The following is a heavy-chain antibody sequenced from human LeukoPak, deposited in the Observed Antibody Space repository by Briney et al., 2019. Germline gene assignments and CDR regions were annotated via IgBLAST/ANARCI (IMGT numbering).Heavy chain of an antibody. CDR1: GFTFSSYW. V-gene: IGHV3-7*01. CDR3: AREDTAMDPCYYYYGMDV. Sequence: GGSLRLSCAASGFTFSSYWMSWVRQAPGKGLEWVANIKQDGSEKYYVDSVKGRFTISRDNAKNSLYLQVNSLRAEDTAVYYCAREDTAMDPCYYYYGMDVWGQGTTVTVSS. CDR2: IKQDGSEK. D-gene: IGHD5-18*01. J-gene: IGHJ6*02.